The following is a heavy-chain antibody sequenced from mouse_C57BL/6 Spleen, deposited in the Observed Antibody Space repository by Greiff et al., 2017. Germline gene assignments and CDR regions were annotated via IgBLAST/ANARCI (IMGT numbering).Heavy chain of an antibody. D-gene: IGHD2-13*01. CDR2: IDPEDGET. J-gene: IGHJ3*01. Sequence: VQLQQSGAELVKPGASVKLSCTASGFNIKDYYMHWVKQRTEQGLEWIGRIDPEDGETKYALKFQGKATITADTSSNTAYLQLSSLTSEDTAVYYGASLEGDLSFAYWGQGTLVTVSA. CDR1: GFNIKDYY. V-gene: IGHV14-2*01. CDR3: ASLEGDLSFAY.